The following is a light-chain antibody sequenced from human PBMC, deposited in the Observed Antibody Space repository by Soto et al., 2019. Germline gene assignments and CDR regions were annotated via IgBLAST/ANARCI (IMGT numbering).Light chain of an antibody. CDR2: DVT. CDR1: NSDVGGYDY. J-gene: IGLJ1*01. Sequence: QSALTQPRSVSGSPGQAVTFSCTGTNSDVGGYDYVSWYQQLPGEAPKLIIYDVTKRPSGVPNRFSGSKSGNTASLTISGLQAEDEADYFCSSFAGSYTHVSGSGTKVT. V-gene: IGLV2-11*01. CDR3: SSFAGSYTHV.